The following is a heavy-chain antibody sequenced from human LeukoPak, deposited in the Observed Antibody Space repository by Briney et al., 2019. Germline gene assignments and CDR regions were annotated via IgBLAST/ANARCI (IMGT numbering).Heavy chain of an antibody. CDR2: IIPIFGTA. CDR3: ARAFGVATTYYYYYYGMDV. D-gene: IGHD3-3*01. Sequence: SAKVSCKASGGTFSSYAISWVRQAPGQGLEWMGGIIPIFGTANYAQKFQGRVTITADESTSTAYMEPSSLRSEDTAVYYCARAFGVATTYYYYYYGMDVWGQGTTVTVSS. CDR1: GGTFSSYA. J-gene: IGHJ6*02. V-gene: IGHV1-69*13.